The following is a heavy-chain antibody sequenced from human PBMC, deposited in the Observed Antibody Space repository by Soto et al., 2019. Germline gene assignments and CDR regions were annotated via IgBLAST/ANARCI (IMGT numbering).Heavy chain of an antibody. Sequence: EVQLVASGGGLVQPGGSLRLSCVTSGFTFSSHWMNWVRQAPGKGLEWVANINQDGSERYYVDSVKGRFTISRDNAKNSLHLQMNSLRAEDTAVYYCEAAVGWGQGTLVTVSS. CDR2: INQDGSER. CDR1: GFTFSSHW. J-gene: IGHJ4*02. CDR3: EAAVG. D-gene: IGHD6-19*01. V-gene: IGHV3-7*01.